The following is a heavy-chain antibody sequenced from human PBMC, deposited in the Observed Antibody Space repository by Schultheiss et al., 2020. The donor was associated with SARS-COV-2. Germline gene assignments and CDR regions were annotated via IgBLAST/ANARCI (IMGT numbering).Heavy chain of an antibody. D-gene: IGHD3-22*01. J-gene: IGHJ4*02. CDR2: ISAYNGNT. Sequence: ASVKVSCKASGYTFTSYGISWVRQAPGQGLEWMGWISAYNGNTNYAQKLQGRVTMTTDTSTSTAYMELSSLTSEDTAVYYCAGGINYYDSSGYYYWGQGTLVTVSS. V-gene: IGHV1-18*04. CDR3: AGGINYYDSSGYYY. CDR1: GYTFTSYG.